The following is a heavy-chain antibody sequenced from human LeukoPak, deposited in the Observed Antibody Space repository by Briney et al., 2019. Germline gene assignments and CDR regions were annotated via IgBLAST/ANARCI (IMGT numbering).Heavy chain of an antibody. D-gene: IGHD3-22*01. V-gene: IGHV3-30*04. CDR3: ASLDAYYDSSPALDAFDI. Sequence: GGSLRLSCAASGFTFSSYAMHWVRQAPGKGLEWVAVISYDGSNKYYADSVKGRFTISRDNSKNTLYLQMNSLRAEDTAVYNCASLDAYYDSSPALDAFDIWGQGTMVTVSS. CDR2: ISYDGSNK. J-gene: IGHJ3*02. CDR1: GFTFSSYA.